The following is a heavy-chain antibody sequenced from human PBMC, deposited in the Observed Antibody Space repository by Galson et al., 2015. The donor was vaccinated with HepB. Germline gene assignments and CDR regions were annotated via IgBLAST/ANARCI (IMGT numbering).Heavy chain of an antibody. J-gene: IGHJ5*02. V-gene: IGHV3-30-3*01. CDR2: ISYDGSNK. CDR1: GFTFSSYA. CDR3: ARNSAAGTFYWFDP. Sequence: SLRLSCAASGFTFSSYAMHWVRQAPGKGLEWVAVISYDGSNKYYADSVKGRFTISRDNSKNTLYLQMNSLRAEDTAVYYCARNSAAGTFYWFDPWGQGTLVTVSS. D-gene: IGHD6-13*01.